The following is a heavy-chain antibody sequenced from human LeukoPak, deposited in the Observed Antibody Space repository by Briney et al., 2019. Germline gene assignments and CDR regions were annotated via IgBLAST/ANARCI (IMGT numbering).Heavy chain of an antibody. V-gene: IGHV3-7*04. D-gene: IGHD3-10*01. Sequence: GGSLRLSCAASGFTFSSYWMSWVRQAPGKGLEWVANIKQDGSERYYVASVKGRFTISRDNAKISLYLRMNSLRAEDTALYYCARDKEVRGVIGGMDVWGQGTTVTVSS. CDR3: ARDKEVRGVIGGMDV. CDR1: GFTFSSYW. CDR2: IKQDGSER. J-gene: IGHJ6*02.